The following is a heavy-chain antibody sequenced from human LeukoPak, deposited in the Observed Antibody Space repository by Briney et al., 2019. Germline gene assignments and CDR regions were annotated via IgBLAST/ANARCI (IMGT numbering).Heavy chain of an antibody. CDR3: ARDGAGHYFDY. CDR2: ISSSSSYI. J-gene: IGHJ4*02. CDR1: GFTFGGFN. D-gene: IGHD1-14*01. Sequence: MSGGSLRLSCAASGFTFGGFNMNWVRQAPGKGLEWVASISSSSSYIYNADSVKGRFTISRDNAKNSLYLQTDSLRAEDTAVYYCARDGAGHYFDYWGQGALVTVSS. V-gene: IGHV3-21*01.